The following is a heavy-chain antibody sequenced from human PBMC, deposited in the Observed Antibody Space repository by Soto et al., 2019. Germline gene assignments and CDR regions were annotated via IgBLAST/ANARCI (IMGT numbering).Heavy chain of an antibody. CDR1: GFTFSSYA. CDR3: AELSIAGRVDY. V-gene: IGHV3-30-3*01. Sequence: VQLVESGGGLVKPGGSLRLSCAASGFTFSSYAMHWVRQAPGKGLEWVAVISYDGSNKYYADSVKGRFTISRDNSKNTLYLQMNSLRAEDTAVYYCAELSIAGRVDYWGQGTLVTVSS. J-gene: IGHJ4*02. CDR2: ISYDGSNK. D-gene: IGHD6-6*01.